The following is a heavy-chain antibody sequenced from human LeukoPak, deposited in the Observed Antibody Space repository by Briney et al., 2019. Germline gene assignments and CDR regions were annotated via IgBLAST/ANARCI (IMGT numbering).Heavy chain of an antibody. CDR3: AREGSSWPIDY. CDR1: GGSLSSGDYC. J-gene: IGHJ4*02. V-gene: IGHV4-30-4*08. CDR2: IYYSGST. D-gene: IGHD6-13*01. Sequence: SQTLSLTCTVSGGSLSSGDYCWRWIRQPPGTGLEWIGYIYYSGSTYYNPSLKSRVTISVDTSKNQFSLKLSSVTAADTAVYYCAREGSSWPIDYWGQGTLVTVSS.